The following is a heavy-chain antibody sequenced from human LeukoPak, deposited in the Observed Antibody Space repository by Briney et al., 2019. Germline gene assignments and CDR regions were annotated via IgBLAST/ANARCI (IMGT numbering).Heavy chain of an antibody. CDR3: ANFGCSSTSCLDY. Sequence: PSETLSLTCTVSGGSISSYYWSWIRQPPGKGLEWIGYIYYSGSTNYNPSLKSRVTISVDTSKNQFSLKLSSVTAADTAVYYCANFGCSSTSCLDYWGQGTLVTVSS. D-gene: IGHD2-2*01. CDR1: GGSISSYY. V-gene: IGHV4-59*01. CDR2: IYYSGST. J-gene: IGHJ4*02.